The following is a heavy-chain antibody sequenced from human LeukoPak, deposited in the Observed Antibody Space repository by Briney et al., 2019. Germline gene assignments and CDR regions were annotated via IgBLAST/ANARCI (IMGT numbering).Heavy chain of an antibody. CDR3: AKDKGDGGPFDY. Sequence: RGSLRLSCAASGFTFSASWMYWVRQAPGKGLVWLSRISPDGSTTTNADSVKGRFTISRDNAKNTLYLQMNGLRAEDTALYYCAKDKGDGGPFDYWGQGTLVTVSS. CDR1: GFTFSASW. CDR2: ISPDGSTT. J-gene: IGHJ4*02. V-gene: IGHV3-74*03. D-gene: IGHD4-23*01.